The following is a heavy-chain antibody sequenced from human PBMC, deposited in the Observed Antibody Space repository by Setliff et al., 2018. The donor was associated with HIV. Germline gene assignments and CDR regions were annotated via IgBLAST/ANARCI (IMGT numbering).Heavy chain of an antibody. Sequence: SETLSLTCTVSGGSISSSSYYWGWIRQPPGKGLEWIGSIYYSGSTYYNPPLKSRVTISVDMSKNQFSLKLSSVTAADTAVYYCARLRREEQWLVRGWFDPWGQGTLVTVSS. CDR2: IYYSGST. CDR3: ARLRREEQWLVRGWFDP. CDR1: GGSISSSSYY. D-gene: IGHD6-19*01. J-gene: IGHJ5*02. V-gene: IGHV4-39*01.